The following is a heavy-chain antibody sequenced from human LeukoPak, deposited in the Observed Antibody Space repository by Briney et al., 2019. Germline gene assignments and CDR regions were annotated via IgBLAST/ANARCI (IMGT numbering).Heavy chain of an antibody. Sequence: GGSLRLSCAASGFTFNYYAMHWVRQAPGKGLEWVTFIRYDGSNKYYADSVKGRFTISRDNSKNTLYLQMNSLRAEDTAVYYCARSAYSSSWYGLSYYYYYMDVWGKGTTVTISS. J-gene: IGHJ6*03. CDR2: IRYDGSNK. D-gene: IGHD6-13*01. CDR3: ARSAYSSSWYGLSYYYYYMDV. V-gene: IGHV3-30*02. CDR1: GFTFNYYA.